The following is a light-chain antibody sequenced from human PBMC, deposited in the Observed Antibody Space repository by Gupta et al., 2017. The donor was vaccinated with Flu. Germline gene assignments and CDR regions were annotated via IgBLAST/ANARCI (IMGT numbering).Light chain of an antibody. V-gene: IGKV1D-16*01. J-gene: IGKJ4*01. CDR2: AAT. CDR1: QDINIW. Sequence: GDGVTITCRASQDINIWLAWYQRKPEKAPKSLIYAATSLQRGLPSRFGGNGSGTDFTLTISSLQPEDFATYYCQQYETYPLTFGGGTRVEIK. CDR3: QQYETYPLT.